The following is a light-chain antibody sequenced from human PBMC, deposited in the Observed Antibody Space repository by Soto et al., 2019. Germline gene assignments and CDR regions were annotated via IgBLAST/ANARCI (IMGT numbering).Light chain of an antibody. J-gene: IGKJ1*01. V-gene: IGKV3-15*01. CDR1: QSVSSN. CDR2: DAS. CDR3: QKFNKWPWT. Sequence: EIVLTQSPAPLSVSPGERATLSCRASQSVSSNLAWYQQKPGQPPRLIIYDASMRETGVPPRFSGSGSGTEFTLTISNLQSEDVAMYFCQKFNKWPWTFGQGTKVDIK.